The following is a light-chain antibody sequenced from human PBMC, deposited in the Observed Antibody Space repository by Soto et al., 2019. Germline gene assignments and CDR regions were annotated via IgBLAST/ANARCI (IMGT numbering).Light chain of an antibody. CDR3: SSYTSSSTVYV. J-gene: IGLJ1*01. V-gene: IGLV1-47*02. Sequence: QSVLTQPPSASGTPGQRVTISCSGSSSNIGSNYVYWYQQLPGTAPKLLIYSNNQRPSGVPDRFSGSKSGTSASLAISGLRSEDEADYYCSSYTSSSTVYVFGTGTKLTVL. CDR2: SNN. CDR1: SSNIGSNY.